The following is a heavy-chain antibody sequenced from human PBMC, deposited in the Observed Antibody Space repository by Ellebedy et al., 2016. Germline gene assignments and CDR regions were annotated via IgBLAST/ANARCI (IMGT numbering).Heavy chain of an antibody. CDR2: ISGSGGST. V-gene: IGHV3-23*02. J-gene: IGHJ4*02. CDR1: RFTFSDYA. D-gene: IGHD2-21*01. CDR3: AKSGGISESRLFHFDY. Sequence: GGSLRLSXTASRFTFSDYAMNWVRQAPGKGLEWVSSISGSGGSTYYIDSVKGRFTISRDNSRNTLYLQVDGLSAEDTAVYYCAKSGGISESRLFHFDYWGQGTLVTVSS.